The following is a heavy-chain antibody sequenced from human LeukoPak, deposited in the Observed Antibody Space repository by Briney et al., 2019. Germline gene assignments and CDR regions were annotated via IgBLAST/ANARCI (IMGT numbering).Heavy chain of an antibody. CDR3: AGEIVVVPAAPKSDY. CDR2: ISSSSSYI. V-gene: IGHV3-21*01. J-gene: IGHJ4*02. Sequence: PGGSLRLSCAASGFTFSSYSMNWVRQAPGKGLEWVSSISSSSSYIYYADSVKGRFTISRDNAKNSLYLQMNSLRAEDTAVYYCAGEIVVVPAAPKSDYWGQGTLVTVSS. CDR1: GFTFSSYS. D-gene: IGHD2-2*01.